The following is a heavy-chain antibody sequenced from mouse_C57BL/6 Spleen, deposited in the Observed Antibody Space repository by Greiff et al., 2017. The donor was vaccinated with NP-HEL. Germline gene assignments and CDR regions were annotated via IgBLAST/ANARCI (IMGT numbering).Heavy chain of an antibody. CDR2: ISYDGSN. J-gene: IGHJ4*01. V-gene: IGHV3-6*01. CDR1: AYSIPGGYY. Sequence: EVHLVGSGPGLVKPSQSLSPTCSFTAYSIPGGYYWNWIRQFPGNKLEWMGYISYDGSNNYNPSLKNRIPITRDTSKNQFFLKLNSVTTEDTATYYCARYYYGSRKDAMDYWGQGTSVTVSS. D-gene: IGHD1-1*01. CDR3: ARYYYGSRKDAMDY.